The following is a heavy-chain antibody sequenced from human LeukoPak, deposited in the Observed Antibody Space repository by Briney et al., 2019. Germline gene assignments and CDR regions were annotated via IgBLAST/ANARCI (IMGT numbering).Heavy chain of an antibody. D-gene: IGHD5-18*01. Sequence: PGGSLRLSCAASGFTFSDHYMDWVRQAPGKGLEWVGRTRNKANSYTTEYAASVKGRFTISRDDSKNSLYLQMNSLKTEDTAVYYCARVAGYSYGSDFDYWGQGTLVTVSS. CDR1: GFTFSDHY. J-gene: IGHJ4*02. V-gene: IGHV3-72*01. CDR3: ARVAGYSYGSDFDY. CDR2: TRNKANSYTT.